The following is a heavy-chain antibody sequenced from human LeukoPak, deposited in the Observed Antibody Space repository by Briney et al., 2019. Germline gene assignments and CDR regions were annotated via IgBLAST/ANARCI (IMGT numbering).Heavy chain of an antibody. CDR1: GFTFSSHG. V-gene: IGHV3-23*01. CDR3: VRDQWYAFDI. J-gene: IGHJ3*02. CDR2: ISGSGGRT. D-gene: IGHD2-15*01. Sequence: GGSLRLSCAASGFTFSSHGVNWVRQAPGKGLKWVSGISGSGGRTYYADSVKGRFTISRDNSNHMLYLQMNSLRAEDTAIYYCVRDQWYAFDIWGRGTMVTVSS.